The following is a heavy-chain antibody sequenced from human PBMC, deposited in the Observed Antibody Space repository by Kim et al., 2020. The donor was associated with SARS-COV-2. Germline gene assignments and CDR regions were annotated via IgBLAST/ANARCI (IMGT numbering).Heavy chain of an antibody. V-gene: IGHV3-30*18. CDR1: GFTFSSYG. CDR3: AKDLLKNRLYGDAGAYYYYGMDV. D-gene: IGHD4-17*01. Sequence: GGSLRLSCAXSGFTFSSYGMHWVRQAPGKGLEWVAVISYDGSNQHYADSVKGRFTISRDNSKNTLYLQMNSLRAEDTAVYYCAKDLLKNRLYGDAGAYYYYGMDVWGQGTTVTVSS. CDR2: ISYDGSNQ. J-gene: IGHJ6*02.